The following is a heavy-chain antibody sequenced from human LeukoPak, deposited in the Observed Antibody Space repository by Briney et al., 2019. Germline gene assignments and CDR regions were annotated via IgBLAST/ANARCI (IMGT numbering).Heavy chain of an antibody. J-gene: IGHJ4*02. CDR2: ISYDGSNK. V-gene: IGHV3-30-3*01. D-gene: IGHD3-10*01. Sequence: GGSLRLSCAASGFTFSRYAMHWVRQAPGKGLEWVAVISYDGSNKYYADSVKGRFTISRDNSKNTLYLQMNSLRAEDTAVYYCARTLWFGESTRTDFDYWGQGTLVAVSS. CDR1: GFTFSRYA. CDR3: ARTLWFGESTRTDFDY.